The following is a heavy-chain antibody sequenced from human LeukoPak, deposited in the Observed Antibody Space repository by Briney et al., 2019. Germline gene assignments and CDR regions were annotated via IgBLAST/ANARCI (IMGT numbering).Heavy chain of an antibody. J-gene: IGHJ2*01. CDR3: ARDGGSGSPSYPGYWYFDL. V-gene: IGHV4-31*01. CDR2: IYYSGST. CDR1: GGSISSGGYY. Sequence: SETLSLTCTVSGGSISSGGYYWSWLRQHPGKGLEWIVYIYYSGSTYYNPSLKSLVTISVDTSKNQFSLKLSSVTAADTAVYYCARDGGSGSPSYPGYWYFDLWGRGTLVTVSS. D-gene: IGHD2-15*01.